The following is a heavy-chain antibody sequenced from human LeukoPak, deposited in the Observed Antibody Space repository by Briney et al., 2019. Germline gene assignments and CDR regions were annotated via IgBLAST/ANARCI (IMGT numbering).Heavy chain of an antibody. CDR1: GGSIRTNY. CDR3: ARHGQDTGNFYAHFDY. CDR2: INYSGNS. J-gene: IGHJ4*02. Sequence: SETLSLTCTVSGGSIRTNYWSWIRQTPGKGLEWIAYINYSGNSNNNPSLKSRVTISVDTSKSQFSLKLSSVTAADTAVYYCARHGQDTGNFYAHFDYRGQGILVTVSS. D-gene: IGHD1-26*01. V-gene: IGHV4-59*08.